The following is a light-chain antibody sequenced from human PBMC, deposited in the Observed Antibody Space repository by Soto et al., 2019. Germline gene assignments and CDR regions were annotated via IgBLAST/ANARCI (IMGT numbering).Light chain of an antibody. CDR2: DAS. V-gene: IGKV1-5*01. J-gene: IGKJ1*01. CDR3: QQYNSYWT. Sequence: DIQMTQSPSSLSASVGDRVTITCRASQSISSWLAWYQQKPGKAPKLLIYDASSLESGVPSRFSGSGSGTEFTLTISSLQPDDFATYCCQQYNSYWTFGQGTKVDIK. CDR1: QSISSW.